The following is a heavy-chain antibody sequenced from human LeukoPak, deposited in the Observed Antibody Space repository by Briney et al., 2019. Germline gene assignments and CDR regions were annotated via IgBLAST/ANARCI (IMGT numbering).Heavy chain of an antibody. J-gene: IGHJ4*02. D-gene: IGHD3-10*01. CDR2: ISGSGDIT. V-gene: IGHV3-23*01. CDR3: ATDYSSIREVIPHFGY. CDR1: GFTFSDYA. Sequence: GGSLRLSCAASGFTFSDYAMTWVRQAPGRGLEWVSGISGSGDITWYADSVEGRFTISRDNSRNTLFLQMNSLWPEDTAIYYCATDYSSIREVIPHFGYWGQGTLVTVSS.